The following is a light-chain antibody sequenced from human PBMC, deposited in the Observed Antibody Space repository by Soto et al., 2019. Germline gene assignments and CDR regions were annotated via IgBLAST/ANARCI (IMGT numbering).Light chain of an antibody. Sequence: DIQMTQSPSTLSASVGDRVTITYRASQSISSWLAWYQQKPGKVPKLLIYKASSLESGVPSRFSGSGSGTEFTLIISNLQPDDFATYYCQQYYSYWTFGQGTKVDIK. CDR2: KAS. CDR1: QSISSW. CDR3: QQYYSYWT. J-gene: IGKJ1*01. V-gene: IGKV1-5*03.